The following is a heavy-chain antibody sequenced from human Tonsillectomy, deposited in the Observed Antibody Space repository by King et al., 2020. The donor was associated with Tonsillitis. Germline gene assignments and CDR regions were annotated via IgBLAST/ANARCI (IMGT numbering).Heavy chain of an antibody. CDR1: GFTFSYAW. CDR2: IKSKTDGGTT. J-gene: IGHJ4*02. D-gene: IGHD3-22*01. V-gene: IGHV3-15*01. Sequence: VQLVESGGGLVKPGGSLRLSCAASGFTFSYAWVSWVRQAPGKGLEWVGRIKSKTDGGTTDYAAPVKGRFTISRDDSKNTPYLQMNSLKTEDTAVYYCTTEGYYDSTDHYQKLAYWGQGTLVTVSS. CDR3: TTEGYYDSTDHYQKLAY.